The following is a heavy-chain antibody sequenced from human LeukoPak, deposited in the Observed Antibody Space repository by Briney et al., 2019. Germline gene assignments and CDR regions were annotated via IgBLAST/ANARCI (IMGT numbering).Heavy chain of an antibody. V-gene: IGHV4-34*01. CDR3: ARGPYSYDSSGAFDI. D-gene: IGHD3-22*01. CDR2: INHSGST. J-gene: IGHJ3*02. Sequence: PSETLSLTCAVYGGSFSGNYWSWIRQPPGKGLEWIGEINHSGSTNYNPSLKSRVAISVDTSKNQFSLKLNSVTAADTAVYFCARGPYSYDSSGAFDIWGQGTMVTVSS. CDR1: GGSFSGNY.